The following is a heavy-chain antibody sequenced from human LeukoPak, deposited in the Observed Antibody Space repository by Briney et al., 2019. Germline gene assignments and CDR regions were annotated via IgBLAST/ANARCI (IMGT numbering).Heavy chain of an antibody. J-gene: IGHJ4*02. V-gene: IGHV3-30*02. CDR2: MSYNGGKI. D-gene: IGHD4-23*01. CDR3: AKVAGNIYYFDY. Sequence: GGPLRLSCAASGFSFSSYGMQWVRQAPGKGLEWVTYMSYNGGKIHYSDSVKGRFTISRDNSKNTLYLQMNSLIPEDTAVYYCAKVAGNIYYFDYWGQGALVTVSS. CDR1: GFSFSSYG.